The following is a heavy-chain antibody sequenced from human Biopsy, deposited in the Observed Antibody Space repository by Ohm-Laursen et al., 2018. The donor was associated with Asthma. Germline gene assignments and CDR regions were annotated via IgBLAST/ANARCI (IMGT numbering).Heavy chain of an antibody. V-gene: IGHV1-18*01. Sequence: ASVKVSCKTSGYTFNSAGITWVRQTPGQGLEWMGWISVYNGNTKVAQKLQDRVTMITDTSTSTAYKGLRSLRSADTAVYFCARAVDYSHYYGIDVWGQGTTVTVS. J-gene: IGHJ6*02. CDR1: GYTFNSAG. CDR3: ARAVDYSHYYGIDV. CDR2: ISVYNGNT. D-gene: IGHD3-10*01.